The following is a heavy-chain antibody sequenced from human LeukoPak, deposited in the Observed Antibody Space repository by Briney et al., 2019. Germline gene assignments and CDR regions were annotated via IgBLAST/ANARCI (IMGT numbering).Heavy chain of an antibody. Sequence: SETLSLTCTVSGGSISGYYWSWIRQPPGKGPEWIGDIYFGGTTNYKTSLKSRVTISLHTSTNQFSLNLTSVTAADTAEYFCARRTAKWNHRSPEFDPWGQGTLVIVSS. V-gene: IGHV4-59*08. CDR1: GGSISGYY. J-gene: IGHJ5*01. CDR3: ARRTAKWNHRSPEFDP. D-gene: IGHD1-14*01. CDR2: IYFGGTT.